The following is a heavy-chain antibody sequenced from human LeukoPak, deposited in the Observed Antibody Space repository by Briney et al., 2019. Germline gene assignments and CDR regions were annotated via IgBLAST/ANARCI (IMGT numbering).Heavy chain of an antibody. D-gene: IGHD2-2*01. J-gene: IGHJ4*02. V-gene: IGHV4-39*07. CDR2: IYYSGST. CDR1: GGSISSSSYY. Sequence: SETLSLTCTVSGGSISSSSYYWGWIRQPPGKGLEWIGSIYYSGSTYYNPSLKSRVTMSVDTSKNQFSLKLSSVTAADTAVYYCARDLGYCSSTSCSVFDYWGQGTLVTVSS. CDR3: ARDLGYCSSTSCSVFDY.